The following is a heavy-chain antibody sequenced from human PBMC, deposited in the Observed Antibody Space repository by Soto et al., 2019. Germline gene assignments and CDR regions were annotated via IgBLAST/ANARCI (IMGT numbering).Heavy chain of an antibody. Sequence: LRLSCAASGFTFSSYAMHWVRQAPGKGLEWVAVISYDGSNKYYADSVKGRFTISRDNSKNTLYLQMNSLRAEDTAVYYCARDTTSWQYQLIHYYYYGMDVCGQGTTVTVYS. CDR3: ARDTTSWQYQLIHYYYYGMDV. CDR2: ISYDGSNK. V-gene: IGHV3-30-3*01. CDR1: GFTFSSYA. D-gene: IGHD2-2*01. J-gene: IGHJ6*02.